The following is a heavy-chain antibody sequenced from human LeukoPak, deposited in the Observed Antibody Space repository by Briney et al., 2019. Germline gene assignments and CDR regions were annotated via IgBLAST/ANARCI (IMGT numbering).Heavy chain of an antibody. CDR1: GGSISSSSYY. CDR3: ARLGAYYYYMDV. Sequence: SETLSLTCTVSGGSISSSSYYWGWIRQPPGKGLEWIGSIYYSGSTYYDPSLKSRVTISVDTSKNQFSLKLSSVTAADTAVYYCARLGAYYYYMDVWGKGTTVTVSS. V-gene: IGHV4-39*07. D-gene: IGHD1-26*01. CDR2: IYYSGST. J-gene: IGHJ6*03.